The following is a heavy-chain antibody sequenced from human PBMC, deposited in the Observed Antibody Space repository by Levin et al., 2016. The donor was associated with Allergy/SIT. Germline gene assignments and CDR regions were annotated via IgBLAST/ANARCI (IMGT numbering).Heavy chain of an antibody. D-gene: IGHD6-13*01. V-gene: IGHV4-34*12. Sequence: WIRQPPGKGLEWIGEIIHSGGTKYNPSLKSRVSISVDTSKNQFSLKLDSVTAADTAVYYCARNKYSSSWYGTGWYYYGMDVWGQGTTVTVSS. CDR3: ARNKYSSSWYGTGWYYYGMDV. J-gene: IGHJ6*02. CDR2: IIHSGGT.